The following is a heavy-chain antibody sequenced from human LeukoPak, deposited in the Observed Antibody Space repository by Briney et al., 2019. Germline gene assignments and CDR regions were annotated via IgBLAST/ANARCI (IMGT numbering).Heavy chain of an antibody. CDR1: GGSISSGSYY. V-gene: IGHV4-61*02. CDR2: IYTSGST. D-gene: IGHD4-17*01. Sequence: SQTLSLTCTVSGGSISSGSYYWSWIRQPAGKGLEWIGRIYTSGSTNYNPSLQSRVTISVDTSKNQFSLKLSSVTAADTAVYYCARTYGDSDYHYYYYMDVWGKGTTVTVSS. CDR3: ARTYGDSDYHYYYYMDV. J-gene: IGHJ6*03.